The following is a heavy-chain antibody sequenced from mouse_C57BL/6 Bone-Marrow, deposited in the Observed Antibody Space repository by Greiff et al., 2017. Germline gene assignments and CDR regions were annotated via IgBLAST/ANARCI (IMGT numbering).Heavy chain of an antibody. CDR1: GYTFTSYW. Sequence: QVQLQQSGAELVKPGASVKLSCKASGYTFTSYWMHWVKQRPGRGLEWIGRIDPNSGGTKYNEKFKSKATLTVDKPSSTAYMQLSSLTSEDSAVYYCARGPSSYYGNYVYAMDYWGQGTSVTVSS. D-gene: IGHD2-1*01. CDR3: ARGPSSYYGNYVYAMDY. V-gene: IGHV1-72*01. CDR2: IDPNSGGT. J-gene: IGHJ4*01.